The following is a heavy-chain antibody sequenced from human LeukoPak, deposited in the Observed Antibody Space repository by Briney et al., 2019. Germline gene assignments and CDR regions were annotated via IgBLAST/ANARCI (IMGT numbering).Heavy chain of an antibody. CDR1: GFTFSSYS. CDR2: ISSSSSYI. V-gene: IGHV3-21*01. CDR3: ARESTRTGYDFDY. D-gene: IGHD7-27*01. Sequence: GGSLRLSCAASGFTFSSYSMNWVRQAPGKGLEWVSSISSSSSYIYYADSVKGRFTISRDNAKNSLYLQMNSLRAEDTAVYYCARESTRTGYDFDYWGQGTLDTVSS. J-gene: IGHJ4*02.